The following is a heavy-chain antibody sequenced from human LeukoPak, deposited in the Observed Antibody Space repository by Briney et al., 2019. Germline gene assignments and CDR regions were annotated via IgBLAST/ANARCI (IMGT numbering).Heavy chain of an antibody. CDR2: INANSGGT. J-gene: IGHJ4*02. CDR1: GYTFTDYY. Sequence: ASVKVSCKASGYTFTDYYMHWVRQAPGQGLEWMGRINANSGGTNYAQQFQGRVTMTRDTSITKAYMELSRLRSDDTAVYYCARDSGITGTTGAIDYWGQGTLVTVSS. CDR3: ARDSGITGTTGAIDY. V-gene: IGHV1-2*06. D-gene: IGHD1-20*01.